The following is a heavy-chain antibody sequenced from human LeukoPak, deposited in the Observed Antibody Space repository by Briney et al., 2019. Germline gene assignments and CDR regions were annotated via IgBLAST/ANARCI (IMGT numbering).Heavy chain of an antibody. CDR1: GFTFSSYG. D-gene: IGHD6-19*01. V-gene: IGHV3-30*18. CDR3: AKLIIAVAGTDY. Sequence: GGSLRLSCAASGFTFSSYGMHWVRQAPGRGLEWVAVISYDGSNKYYADSVKGRFTISRDNSKNTLYLQMNSLRAEDTAVYYCAKLIIAVAGTDYWGQGTLVTVSS. CDR2: ISYDGSNK. J-gene: IGHJ4*02.